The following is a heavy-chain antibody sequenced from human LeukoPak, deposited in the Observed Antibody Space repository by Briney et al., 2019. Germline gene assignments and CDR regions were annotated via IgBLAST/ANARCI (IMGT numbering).Heavy chain of an antibody. J-gene: IGHJ6*03. D-gene: IGHD6-13*01. V-gene: IGHV3-21*01. CDR1: GFTFSSYS. CDR2: ISTSNSYI. Sequence: PGGSLRLSCAASGFTFSSYSMNWVRQAPGKGLEWVSFISTSNSYIHNADSVKGRFTISRDNAENSLYLQMNSLRAEDTAVYYCARAAIAAARIYYYMDVWGKGATVTVSS. CDR3: ARAAIAAARIYYYMDV.